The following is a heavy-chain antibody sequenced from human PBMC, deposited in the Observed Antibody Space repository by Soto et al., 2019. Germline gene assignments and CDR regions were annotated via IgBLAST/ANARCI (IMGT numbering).Heavy chain of an antibody. D-gene: IGHD3-9*01. CDR2: IWYDGSNK. CDR3: HTRGQYYDILTGYFPFDY. Sequence: GGSLRLSCAASGFTFSSYGMHWVRQAPGKGLEWVAVIWYDGSNKYYADSVKGRFTIARDNSKNTLYLQMNSLRAEDTAVYYCHTRGQYYDILTGYFPFDYWGQGTLVTVSS. CDR1: GFTFSSYG. V-gene: IGHV3-33*01. J-gene: IGHJ4*02.